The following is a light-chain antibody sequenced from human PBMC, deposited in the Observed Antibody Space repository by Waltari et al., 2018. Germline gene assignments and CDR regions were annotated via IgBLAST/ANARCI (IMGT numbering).Light chain of an antibody. Sequence: QSALTQPASVSGSPGQTTTIPSTGTTSDVGGYNYVAWYQPHPGKAPKLMIYDVSNRPSGVSNRFSGSKSGNTASLTISGLQAEDEADYYCSSYTSSSTLVFGGGTKLTVL. CDR1: TSDVGGYNY. J-gene: IGLJ3*02. CDR2: DVS. CDR3: SSYTSSSTLV. V-gene: IGLV2-14*03.